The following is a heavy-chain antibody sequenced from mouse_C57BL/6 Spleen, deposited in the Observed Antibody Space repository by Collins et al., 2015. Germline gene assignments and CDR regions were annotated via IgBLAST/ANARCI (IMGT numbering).Heavy chain of an antibody. CDR2: IYPGSGST. CDR3: ARGAPSTVVATRSVYFDY. D-gene: IGHD1-1*01. CDR1: GYTFTSYW. J-gene: IGHJ2*01. V-gene: IGHV1-55*01. Sequence: QVQLQQPGAELVKPGASVKMSCKASGYTFTSYWITWVKQRPGQGLEWIGDIYPGSGSTNYNEKFKSKATLTVDTSSSTAYMQLSSLTSEDSAVYYCARGAPSTVVATRSVYFDYWGQGTTLTVSS.